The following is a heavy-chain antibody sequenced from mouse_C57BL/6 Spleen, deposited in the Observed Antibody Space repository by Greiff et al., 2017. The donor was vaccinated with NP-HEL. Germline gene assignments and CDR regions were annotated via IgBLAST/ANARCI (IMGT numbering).Heavy chain of an antibody. CDR1: GFTFSDYY. CDR2: INYDGSST. CDR3: ARVDGNYDAMDY. Sequence: EVQVVESEGGLVQPGSSMKLSCTASGFTFSDYYMAWVRQVPEKGLEWVANINYDGSSTYYLDSLKSRFIISRDNAKNILYLQMSSLKSEGTATYYCARVDGNYDAMDYWGQGTSVTVSS. J-gene: IGHJ4*01. V-gene: IGHV5-16*01. D-gene: IGHD2-1*01.